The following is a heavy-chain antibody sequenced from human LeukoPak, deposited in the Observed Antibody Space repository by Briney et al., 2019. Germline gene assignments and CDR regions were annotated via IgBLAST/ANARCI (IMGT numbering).Heavy chain of an antibody. CDR3: ARSPYDSGSYVSAP. Sequence: GASVTVSCKASGSCTGEYVHRVRQAPAQGLEWLGWMNPDTGGTNFAQKFQGRVTMAGDTSISTAYMELSRLTSDDTAVYYCARSPYDSGSYVSAPWGQGTQVTVSS. V-gene: IGHV1-2*02. CDR1: GSCTGEY. CDR2: MNPDTGGT. J-gene: IGHJ5*02. D-gene: IGHD3-10*01.